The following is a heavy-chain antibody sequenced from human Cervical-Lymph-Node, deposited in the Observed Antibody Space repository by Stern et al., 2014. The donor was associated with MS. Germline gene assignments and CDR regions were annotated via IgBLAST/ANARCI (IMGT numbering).Heavy chain of an antibody. Sequence: EVQLMESGGGVVQPGGALRLSWVASGFTFSSKWMHWVRQAQGKGLVWFSRINNDGSSTSYADSVKGRFPISRDIAKKTLYLQMDSLRAEDTAVYYFAISNYGMDVWGQGTTVAVSS. CDR3: AISNYGMDV. CDR2: INNDGSST. J-gene: IGHJ6*02. V-gene: IGHV3-74*02. D-gene: IGHD2-8*01. CDR1: GFTFSSKW.